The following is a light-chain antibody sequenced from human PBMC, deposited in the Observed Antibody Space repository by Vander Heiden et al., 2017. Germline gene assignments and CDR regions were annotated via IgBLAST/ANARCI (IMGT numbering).Light chain of an antibody. CDR2: GTN. V-gene: IGLV7-43*01. J-gene: IGLJ1*01. CDR1: TGAVTSGYY. Sequence: QTVVTQEPSLTVSPGGTVTLTCASSTGAVTSGYYPNWFQQKPGQAPRALIYGTNKKHSWTPARFSGSLLGGKAALTLSGVQPEDEAEYYCLLYYGGPQPYVFGTGTKVTVL. CDR3: LLYYGGPQPYV.